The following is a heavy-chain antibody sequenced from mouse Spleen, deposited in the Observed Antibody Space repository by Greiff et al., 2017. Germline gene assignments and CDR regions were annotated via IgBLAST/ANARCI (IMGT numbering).Heavy chain of an antibody. D-gene: IGHD1-1*01. CDR3: TRSLYYYGSSYWYFDV. CDR1: GYTFTSYY. CDR2: INPSNGGT. Sequence: LQESGAELVKPGASVKLSCKASGYTFTSYYMYWVKQRPGQGLEWIGEINPSNGGTNFNEKFKSKATLTVDKSSSTAYMQLSSLTSEDSAVYYCTRSLYYYGSSYWYFDVWGAGTTVTVSS. V-gene: IGHV1S81*02. J-gene: IGHJ1*01.